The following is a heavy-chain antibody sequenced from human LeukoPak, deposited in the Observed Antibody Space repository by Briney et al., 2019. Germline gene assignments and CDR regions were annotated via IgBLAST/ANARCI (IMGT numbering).Heavy chain of an antibody. D-gene: IGHD5-18*01. CDR2: INSDGSST. V-gene: IGHV3-74*01. CDR3: ARDARYSYGYNYFDY. J-gene: IGHJ4*02. CDR1: GFTFSSYW. Sequence: GGSLRLSCAASGFTFSSYWMHWVRQAPGKGLVWVSRINSDGSSTSYADSVKGRFTISRDNAKNTLYLQMNSLRAEDTAVYYCARDARYSYGYNYFDYWGQGTLVTVSS.